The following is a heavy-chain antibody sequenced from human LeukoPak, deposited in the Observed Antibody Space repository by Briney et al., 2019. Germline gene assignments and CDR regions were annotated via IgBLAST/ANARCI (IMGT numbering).Heavy chain of an antibody. V-gene: IGHV3-48*03. D-gene: IGHD3-10*02. J-gene: IGHJ6*04. CDR3: AELGITMIGGV. Sequence: SGGSLRLSCAASGCTFSSYEMNWVRQAPGKGLEWVAYISSSGSTIYYADSVKGRFTMSRDNTKNSLYLQMNSLRAEDTAVYYCAELGITMIGGVWGKGTTVTISS. CDR2: ISSSGSTI. CDR1: GCTFSSYE.